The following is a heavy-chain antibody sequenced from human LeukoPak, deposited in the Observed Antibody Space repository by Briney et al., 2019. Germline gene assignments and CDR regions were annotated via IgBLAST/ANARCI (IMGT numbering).Heavy chain of an antibody. Sequence: AGGSLRLSCAASGFTVSSNYMSWVRQAPGKGLEWVSVIYSGGSTYYAGSVKGRFTISRDNSKNTLYLQMNSLRAEDTAVYYCACGYSYGTGLFDYWGQGTLVTVSS. D-gene: IGHD5-18*01. CDR2: IYSGGST. V-gene: IGHV3-53*01. CDR1: GFTVSSNY. CDR3: ACGYSYGTGLFDY. J-gene: IGHJ4*02.